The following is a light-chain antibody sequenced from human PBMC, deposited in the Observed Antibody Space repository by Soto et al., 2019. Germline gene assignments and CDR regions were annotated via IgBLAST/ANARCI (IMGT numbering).Light chain of an antibody. CDR3: SSYSSISTFYV. V-gene: IGLV2-14*01. J-gene: IGLJ1*01. Sequence: SVLTQHASVSGSPGQSITISCTGTSSDVGGHNYVSWYQQHPGKVPKLIVYEVSFRPSGVSHRFSGSKSGSTASLTISGLQSEDEADYYCSSYSSISTFYVFGIGTKGTVL. CDR1: SSDVGGHNY. CDR2: EVS.